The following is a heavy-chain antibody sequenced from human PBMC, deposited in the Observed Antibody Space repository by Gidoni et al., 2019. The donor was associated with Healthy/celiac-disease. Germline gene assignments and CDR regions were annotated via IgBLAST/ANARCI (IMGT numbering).Heavy chain of an antibody. CDR3: ARRVGYCTNGVCPGWFDP. D-gene: IGHD2-8*01. CDR1: GYRFTSYW. J-gene: IGHJ5*02. Sequence: EVQLVQSGAEVKKPGESLKISCKGSGYRFTSYWIGWVRQMPGKGLEWMGIIYPGDSDTRYSPSFQGQVTISADKSISTAYLQWSSLKASDAAMYYCARRVGYCTNGVCPGWFDPWGQGTLVTVSS. CDR2: IYPGDSDT. V-gene: IGHV5-51*03.